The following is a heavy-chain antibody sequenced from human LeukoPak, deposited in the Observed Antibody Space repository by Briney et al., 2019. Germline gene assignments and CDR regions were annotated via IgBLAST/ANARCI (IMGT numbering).Heavy chain of an antibody. CDR1: GGSFSGYY. J-gene: IGHJ5*02. D-gene: IGHD2-15*01. V-gene: IGHV4-34*01. CDR2: INHSGST. CDR3: ARGSVVVAANNWFDP. Sequence: PSETLSLTCAVYGGSFSGYYWSWIRQPPGKGLECIGEINHSGSTNYNPSLKSRVTISVDTSKNQFSLKLSSVTAADTAVYSCARGSVVVAANNWFDPWGQGTLVTVSS.